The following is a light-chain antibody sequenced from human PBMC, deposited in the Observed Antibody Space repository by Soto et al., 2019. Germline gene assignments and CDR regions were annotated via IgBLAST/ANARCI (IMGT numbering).Light chain of an antibody. J-gene: IGKJ2*02. CDR3: QQHSNWPRT. CDR2: DAS. Sequence: EIVLTQSPATLSLSPGERATLSCRASQSVSSYLAWYHQKPGQAPRLLIYDASNRATGIPARFSGSGSGTDFTLTISSLEPEDFATYYCQQHSNWPRTFGQGTKLEIK. CDR1: QSVSSY. V-gene: IGKV3-11*01.